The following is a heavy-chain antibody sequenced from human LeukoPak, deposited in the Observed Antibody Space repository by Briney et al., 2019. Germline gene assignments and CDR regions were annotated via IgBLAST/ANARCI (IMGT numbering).Heavy chain of an antibody. J-gene: IGHJ3*01. CDR3: AKHPDFWGGYYYAFDV. CDR2: ISGRGGST. V-gene: IGHV3-23*01. Sequence: GGALRHSCAASGFTLNNYVMSWVCQAPGRGAEWVSGISGRGGSTFYAGSVKGRFTISRDNSNNTLYLQMNSLRAEDTAVYYCAKHPDFWGGYYYAFDVWGQGTMVTVSS. CDR1: GFTLNNYV. D-gene: IGHD3-3*01.